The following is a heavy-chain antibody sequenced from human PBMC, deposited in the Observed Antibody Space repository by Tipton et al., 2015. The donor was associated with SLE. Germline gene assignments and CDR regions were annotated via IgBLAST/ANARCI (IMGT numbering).Heavy chain of an antibody. CDR3: AREAKGYSYDFGSGYYSDYYYYYMDV. J-gene: IGHJ6*03. CDR2: ISAYNGNT. D-gene: IGHD3-3*01. V-gene: IGHV1-18*01. Sequence: QLVQSGAEVKKPGASVKVSCKASGYTFTSYGISWVRQAPGQGLEWMGWISAYNGNTNYAQKLQGRVTMTTDTSTSTAYMELRSLRSDDTAVYYCAREAKGYSYDFGSGYYSDYYYYYMDVWGKGTTVTVSS. CDR1: GYTFTSYG.